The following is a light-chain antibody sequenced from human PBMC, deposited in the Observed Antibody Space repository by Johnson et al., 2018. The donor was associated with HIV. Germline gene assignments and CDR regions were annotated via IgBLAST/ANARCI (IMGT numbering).Light chain of an antibody. J-gene: IGLJ1*01. CDR2: END. V-gene: IGLV1-51*02. CDR1: TSNIGNNY. CDR3: GTWDNSLSAGV. Sequence: QSVLTQPPSVSAAPGQKVTISCSGGTSNIGNNYVSWYQHLPGTAPKLLIYENDKRPSGVPDRFSGSKSGTSATLGISGLPTGDEADYYCGTWDNSLSAGVFGSGTKVTVL.